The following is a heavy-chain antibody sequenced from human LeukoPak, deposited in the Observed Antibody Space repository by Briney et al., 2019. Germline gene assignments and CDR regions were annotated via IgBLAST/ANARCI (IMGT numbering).Heavy chain of an antibody. V-gene: IGHV4-59*01. D-gene: IGHD1-26*01. CDR3: ARALGATTIDWFDP. Sequence: SETLSLTCTVSGGSISSYYWSWIRQPPGKGLEWIGYIYYSGSTNYNPSLKSRVTISVDTSKNQFPLKLSSVTAADTAVYYCARALGATTIDWFDPWGQGTWSPSPQ. CDR2: IYYSGST. CDR1: GGSISSYY. J-gene: IGHJ5*02.